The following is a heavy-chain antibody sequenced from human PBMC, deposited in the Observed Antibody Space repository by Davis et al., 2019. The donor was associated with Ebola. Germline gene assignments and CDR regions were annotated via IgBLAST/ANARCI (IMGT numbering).Heavy chain of an antibody. J-gene: IGHJ4*02. CDR3: ARIPYSSGWYTFFDY. CDR2: IFSNDEK. V-gene: IGHV2-26*01. CDR1: GFSLSNARMG. Sequence: SGPTLVKPTETLTLTCTVSGFSLSNARMGVSWIRQPPGKALEWLAHIFSNDEKSYSTSLRSRLTISKDTSKSQVVLTMTNMDPVDTATYYCARIPYSSGWYTFFDYWGQGTPVTVSS. D-gene: IGHD6-19*01.